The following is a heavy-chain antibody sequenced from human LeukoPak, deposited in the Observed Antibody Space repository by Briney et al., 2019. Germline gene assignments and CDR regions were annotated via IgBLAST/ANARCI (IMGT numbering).Heavy chain of an antibody. CDR2: INPNSGGT. CDR1: GYTFTGYY. CDR3: ARGVGGRDGYNLNDY. V-gene: IGHV1-2*02. Sequence: ASVKVSCKASGYTFTGYYMHWVRQAPGQGLEWMGWINPNSGGTNYAQKFQGRVTMTRNTSISTAYMELSSLRSEDTAVYYCARGVGGRDGYNLNDYWGQGTLVTVSS. J-gene: IGHJ4*02. D-gene: IGHD5-24*01.